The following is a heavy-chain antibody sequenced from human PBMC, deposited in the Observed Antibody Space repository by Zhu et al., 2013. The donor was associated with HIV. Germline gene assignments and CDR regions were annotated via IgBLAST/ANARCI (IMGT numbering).Heavy chain of an antibody. CDR2: INPNSGGT. CDR1: GYTFTGYY. J-gene: IGHJ6*02. CDR3: ARVSDYDFWSGYSPIDYYYYGMDV. D-gene: IGHD3-3*01. Sequence: QVQLVQSGAEVKKPGASVKVSCKASGYTFTGYYMHWVRQAPGQGLEWMGWINPNSGGTNYAQKFQGRVTMTRDTSISTAYMELSRLRSDDTAVYYCARVSDYDFWSGYSPIDYYYYGMDVWGQGTTVTVSS. V-gene: IGHV1-2*02.